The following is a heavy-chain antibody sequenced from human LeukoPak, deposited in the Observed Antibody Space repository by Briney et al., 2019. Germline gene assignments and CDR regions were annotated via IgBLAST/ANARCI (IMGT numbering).Heavy chain of an antibody. D-gene: IGHD6-6*01. V-gene: IGHV5-51*01. Sequence: GASLQISCKGSGSIFTIYWIGWVRQMPGKGLEWMGIIYPGDSDTRYSPSFQGQVTISADKSISTAYLQWSSLKASDTAMYYCARRIAARPGYFDYWGQGTLVTVSS. CDR3: ARRIAARPGYFDY. J-gene: IGHJ4*02. CDR1: GSIFTIYW. CDR2: IYPGDSDT.